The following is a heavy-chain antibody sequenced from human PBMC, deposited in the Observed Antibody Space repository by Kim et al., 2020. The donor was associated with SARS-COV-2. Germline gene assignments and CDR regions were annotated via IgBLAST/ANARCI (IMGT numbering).Heavy chain of an antibody. Sequence: GGSLRLSCAASGFTFDDYAMHWVRQAPGKGLEWVSGISWNSGSIGYADSVKGRFTISRDNAKNSLYLQMNSLRAEDTALYYCAKDMAGRVYYYGMDVWGQGTTVTVSS. CDR1: GFTFDDYA. CDR3: AKDMAGRVYYYGMDV. J-gene: IGHJ6*02. V-gene: IGHV3-9*01. CDR2: ISWNSGSI.